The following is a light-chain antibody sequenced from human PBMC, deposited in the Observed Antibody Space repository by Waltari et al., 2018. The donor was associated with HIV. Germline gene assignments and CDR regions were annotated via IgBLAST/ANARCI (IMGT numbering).Light chain of an antibody. J-gene: IGLJ1*01. V-gene: IGLV1-51*01. CDR3: GTWDSSLSAVV. Sequence: QSVLTQPPSVSAAPGQMVTISCSGSSSNIGNNYVSWYQQLPGTAPKLLIYDENGRPSGSPDRFSGSKSGTSATLGITGLQTGNEADYYCGTWDSSLSAVVFGTVTKVTVL. CDR2: DEN. CDR1: SSNIGNNY.